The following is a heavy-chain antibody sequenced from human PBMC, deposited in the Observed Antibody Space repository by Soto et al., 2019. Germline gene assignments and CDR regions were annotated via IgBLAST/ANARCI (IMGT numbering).Heavy chain of an antibody. D-gene: IGHD3-22*01. CDR3: ARDRSYYDSSGSYAPPY. V-gene: IGHV3-23*01. Sequence: GSLRLSCAASGFTFSSYAMNWVRQAPGKGLEWVSAISGSAATTHFADSVKGRFTISRDNSKNTLYLQMNSLRAEDTAVYYCARDRSYYDSSGSYAPPYWGQGTLVTVSS. J-gene: IGHJ4*02. CDR1: GFTFSSYA. CDR2: ISGSAATT.